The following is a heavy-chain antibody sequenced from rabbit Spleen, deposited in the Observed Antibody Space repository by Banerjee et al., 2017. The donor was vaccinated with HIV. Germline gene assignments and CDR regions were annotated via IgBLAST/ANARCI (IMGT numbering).Heavy chain of an antibody. J-gene: IGHJ6*01. CDR1: GFSFSSNW. CDR2: IDTNDGDT. D-gene: IGHD8-1*01. V-gene: IGHV1S45*01. Sequence: LEESGGGLVKPGGTLTLTCTVSGFSFSSNWICWVRQAPGKGLEWIACIDTNDGDTDYANWPKGRFTISKTSSTTETLQMTSLTAADTATYFCARDTGSSFSSYGMDLWGQGTLVTVS. CDR3: ARDTGSSFSSYGMDL.